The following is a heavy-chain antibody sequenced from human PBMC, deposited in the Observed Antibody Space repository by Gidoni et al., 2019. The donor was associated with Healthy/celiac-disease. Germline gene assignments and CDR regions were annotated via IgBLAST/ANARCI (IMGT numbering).Heavy chain of an antibody. D-gene: IGHD5-12*01. CDR2: IYYSGST. CDR3: ARVGYSGYGGPFDY. V-gene: IGHV4-59*01. CDR1: GGSISSYY. Sequence: QVQLQESGPGLVKPSETLSLTCPVSGGSISSYYWSWIRQPPGKGLEWIGYIYYSGSTNYNPSLKSRVTISVETSKNQFSLKLSYVTAAETAVYYCARVGYSGYGGPFDYWGQGTLVTVSS. J-gene: IGHJ4*02.